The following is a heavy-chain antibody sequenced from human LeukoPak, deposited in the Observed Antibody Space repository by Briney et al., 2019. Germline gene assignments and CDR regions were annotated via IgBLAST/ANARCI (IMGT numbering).Heavy chain of an antibody. V-gene: IGHV3-23*01. CDR3: ATYRQVLLPFES. CDR2: IFPSGGEI. J-gene: IGHJ4*02. Sequence: GGSLRLSCAASGFTFSTFAMIWVRQPPGKGLEWVSSIFPSGGEIHYADPVRGRFTISRDNSKSTLSLQMNSLRAEDTAIYYCATYRQVLLPFESWGQGTLVTVSS. CDR1: GFTFSTFA. D-gene: IGHD2-8*02.